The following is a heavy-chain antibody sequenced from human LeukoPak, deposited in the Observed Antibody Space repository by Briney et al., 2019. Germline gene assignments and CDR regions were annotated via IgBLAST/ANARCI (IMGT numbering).Heavy chain of an antibody. V-gene: IGHV3-48*01. CDR1: GFTFSSYS. CDR3: ARGSTYYDSSGQVPFDY. Sequence: GGSLRLSCAASGFTFSSYSMNWVRQAPGKGLEWGSYISGSSSTIYYADSVKGRFTISRDSGKNTLYLQMNSLRAEDTAVYYCARGSTYYDSSGQVPFDYWGQGTLVTVSS. D-gene: IGHD3-22*01. J-gene: IGHJ4*02. CDR2: ISGSSSTI.